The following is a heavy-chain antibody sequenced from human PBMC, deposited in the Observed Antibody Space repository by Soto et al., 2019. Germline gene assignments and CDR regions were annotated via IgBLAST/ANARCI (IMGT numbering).Heavy chain of an antibody. CDR2: ISGSGGST. CDR3: ARVYPYYYDSSGFDY. Sequence: RGSLRLSCAASGFTFSSYAMSWVRQAPGKGLEWVSAISGSGGSTYYADSVKGRFSISRDNSKNTLYLQMNSLRAEDTAVYYCARVYPYYYDSSGFDYWGQGTLVTVSS. D-gene: IGHD3-22*01. V-gene: IGHV3-23*01. CDR1: GFTFSSYA. J-gene: IGHJ4*02.